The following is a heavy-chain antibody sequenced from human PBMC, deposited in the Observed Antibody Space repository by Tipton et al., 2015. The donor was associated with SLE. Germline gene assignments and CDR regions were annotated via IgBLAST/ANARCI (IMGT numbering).Heavy chain of an antibody. CDR3: ARSYYDFWSGSNPLDP. D-gene: IGHD3-3*01. CDR2: IYYSGST. V-gene: IGHV4-59*01. J-gene: IGHJ5*02. Sequence: TLSLTCTVSGGSIRCYYWSWIRQPPGKGLEWIGYIYYSGSTNYNPSLKSRVTISVDTSKNQFSLKLSSVTAADTAVYYCARSYYDFWSGSNPLDPWGQGTLVTVSS. CDR1: GGSIRCYY.